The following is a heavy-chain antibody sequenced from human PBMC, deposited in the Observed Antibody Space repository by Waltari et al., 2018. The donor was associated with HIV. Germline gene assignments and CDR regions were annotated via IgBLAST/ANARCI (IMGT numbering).Heavy chain of an antibody. CDR3: AKDPKLGGYYGYFDY. Sequence: QVHLVESGGGVVQPGRSLRLSCKASGFPFSNFGMPWVPLAPDKGLEWVAVSWYDGTNKYYAESVKGRFTISRDNSKNTMYLQMNSLKPEDTAMYYCAKDPKLGGYYGYFDYWGQGTLVTVSS. J-gene: IGHJ4*02. CDR2: SWYDGTNK. V-gene: IGHV3-33*06. D-gene: IGHD3-22*01. CDR1: GFPFSNFG.